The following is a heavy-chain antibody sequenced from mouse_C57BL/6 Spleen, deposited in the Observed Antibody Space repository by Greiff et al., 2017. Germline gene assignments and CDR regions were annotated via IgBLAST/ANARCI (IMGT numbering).Heavy chain of an antibody. CDR2: IHPNSGST. CDR1: GYTFTSYW. V-gene: IGHV1-64*01. J-gene: IGHJ3*01. CDR3: ARAGTGWFAY. D-gene: IGHD4-1*01. Sequence: QVQLQQPGAELVKPGASVKLSCKASGYTFTSYWMQWVKQRPGQGLEWIGMIHPNSGSTNYNEKFKSKATLTVDKSSSTAYMQLSSLTSEDSAVYYCARAGTGWFAYWGQGTLVTVSA.